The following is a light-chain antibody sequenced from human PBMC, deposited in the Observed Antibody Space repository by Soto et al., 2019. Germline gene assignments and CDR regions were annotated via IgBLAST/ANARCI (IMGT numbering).Light chain of an antibody. V-gene: IGKV3-15*01. J-gene: IGKJ1*01. Sequence: EIGRTQSTGTLSVSAGERATLSCRASQSVSSNLAWYQQKPGQAPRLLIYGASTRATGIPARFSGSGSGTEFTLAFSSLQSEVFPVYYCHQYNGWPRTFGQGTKVDIK. CDR1: QSVSSN. CDR3: HQYNGWPRT. CDR2: GAS.